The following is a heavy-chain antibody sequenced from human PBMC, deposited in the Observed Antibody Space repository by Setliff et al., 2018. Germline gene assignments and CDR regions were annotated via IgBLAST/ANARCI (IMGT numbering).Heavy chain of an antibody. CDR3: ARQQQLVIGSTAYYYYGMDV. CDR1: GGSFSGYY. Sequence: PSETLSLTCAVYGGSFSGYYWGWIRQPPGKGLEWIGIIYYSGSTYYNPSLKSRVTISVDTSKNQFSLKLSSVTAADTAVYYCARQQQLVIGSTAYYYYGMDVWGQGTTVTVSS. D-gene: IGHD6-13*01. V-gene: IGHV4-34*01. J-gene: IGHJ6*02. CDR2: IYYSGST.